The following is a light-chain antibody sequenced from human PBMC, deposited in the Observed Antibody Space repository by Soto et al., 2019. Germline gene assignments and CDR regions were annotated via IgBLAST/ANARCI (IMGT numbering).Light chain of an antibody. Sequence: DIPMTQSPSTLSASVGDRVTITCRASQSIRTWLAWYQQKPGTAPKLLIYEASTLQGGVPSRFSGFRSGTEFTLTVSSLQPDDFATYYCQQYNDSFPYTFGQGTKLEIK. CDR2: EAS. CDR3: QQYNDSFPYT. CDR1: QSIRTW. V-gene: IGKV1-5*03. J-gene: IGKJ2*01.